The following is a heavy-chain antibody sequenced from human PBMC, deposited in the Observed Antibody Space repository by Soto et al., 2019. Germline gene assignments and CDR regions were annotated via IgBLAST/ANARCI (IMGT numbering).Heavy chain of an antibody. V-gene: IGHV1-69*06. CDR1: GGTFSSYA. CDR3: ARDEGYCSSTSCRYYYGMDV. CDR2: IIPIFGTA. J-gene: IGHJ6*02. Sequence: SVKVSCKASGGTFSSYAISWVRQAPGQGLEWMGGIIPIFGTANYAQKFQGRVTITADKSTSTAYMELSSLRSEDTAVYYCARDEGYCSSTSCRYYYGMDVWSQGTTVTVSS. D-gene: IGHD2-2*01.